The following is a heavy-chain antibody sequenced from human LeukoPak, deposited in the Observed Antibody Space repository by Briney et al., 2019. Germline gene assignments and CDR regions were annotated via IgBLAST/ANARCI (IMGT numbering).Heavy chain of an antibody. V-gene: IGHV5-51*01. J-gene: IGHJ3*02. CDR3: ASGVVTPAYAFDI. CDR2: IYPGDSDT. D-gene: IGHD4-23*01. CDR1: GYSFTNYW. Sequence: GESLKISCQGSGYSFTNYWIGWVRQMPGKGLEWMGIIYPGDSDTRYSPSFQGQVTISADKSISTAYLQWSSLKASDTAMYYCASGVVTPAYAFDIWGQGTMVTVSS.